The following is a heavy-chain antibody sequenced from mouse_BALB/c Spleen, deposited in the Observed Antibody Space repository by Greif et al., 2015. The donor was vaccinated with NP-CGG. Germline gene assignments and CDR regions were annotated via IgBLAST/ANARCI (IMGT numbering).Heavy chain of an antibody. D-gene: IGHD4-1*01. CDR2: IWAGGST. J-gene: IGHJ2*01. V-gene: IGHV2-9*02. CDR3: ASGGGTYYCDY. CDR1: GFSLTSYG. Sequence: QVQLQQSGPGLVAPSQSLSITCTVSGFSLTSYGVHWVRQPPGKGLEWLGVIWAGGSTNYNSALMSRLSISKDNSKSXVFLTMNSLQTDDTAMYYCASGGGTYYCDYWGQGTTLTFSS.